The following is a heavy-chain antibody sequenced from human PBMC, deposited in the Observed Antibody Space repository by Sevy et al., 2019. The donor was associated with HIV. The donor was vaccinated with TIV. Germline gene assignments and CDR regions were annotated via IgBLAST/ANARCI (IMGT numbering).Heavy chain of an antibody. D-gene: IGHD3-3*01. CDR3: ARVLYDFWSDSYAEPYYYYGMDV. CDR1: GASITSSNW. J-gene: IGHJ6*02. V-gene: IGHV4-4*02. CDR2: IYHTGST. Sequence: SLTCAVSGASITSSNWWSWVRQPPGKGLEWIGEIYHTGSTNYNPSLKSRVTISLDKSKNQFSLKLSSVTAADTALYYSARVLYDFWSDSYAEPYYYYGMDVWGQGTTVTVSS.